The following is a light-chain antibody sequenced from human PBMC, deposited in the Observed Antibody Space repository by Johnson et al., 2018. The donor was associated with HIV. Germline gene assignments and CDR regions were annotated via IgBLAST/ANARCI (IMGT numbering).Light chain of an antibody. CDR1: SSNIGNNY. CDR3: GAWDSSLRPAF. CDR2: DNN. V-gene: IGLV1-51*01. J-gene: IGLJ1*01. Sequence: QSVLTQPPSVSAAPGQKVTISCSGSSSNIGNNYVSWYQQVPGTAPKLLIYDNNRRPSGIPDRFSGSKSDTSATLGITGLQTGDEADYYCGAWDSSLRPAFFGTGTKATVL.